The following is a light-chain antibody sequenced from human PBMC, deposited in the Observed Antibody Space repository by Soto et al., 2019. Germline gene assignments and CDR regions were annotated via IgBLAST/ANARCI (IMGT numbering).Light chain of an antibody. Sequence: DIQLTQSPSFLSASVGDRVTITCRASQGISSYLAWYQQKPGKAPKLLIYAASTLQSGVPSRFSGSGSGTEFTLTISSMQSEYFATYYCQQLNSDPLPFGPGTKVDI. V-gene: IGKV1-9*01. CDR1: QGISSY. CDR3: QQLNSDPLP. CDR2: AAS. J-gene: IGKJ3*01.